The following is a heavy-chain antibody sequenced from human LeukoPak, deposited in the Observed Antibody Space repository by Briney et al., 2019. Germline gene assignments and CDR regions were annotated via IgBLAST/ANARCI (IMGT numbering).Heavy chain of an antibody. CDR3: ASIRRGEYLPGSH. CDR1: GGSISTYY. D-gene: IGHD3-16*01. CDR2: IDTSGRT. J-gene: IGHJ4*02. Sequence: SETLSLTCTVSGGSISTYYWTWIRQPAGEGLEWIGRIDTSGRTNYNPSLKSRVTMSLDTSKNQFSLMLSPVTAADAAVYYCASIRRGEYLPGSHWGQGALATVSS. V-gene: IGHV4-4*07.